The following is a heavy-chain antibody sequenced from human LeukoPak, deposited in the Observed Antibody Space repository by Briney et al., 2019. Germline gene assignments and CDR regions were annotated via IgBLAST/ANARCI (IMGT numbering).Heavy chain of an antibody. CDR3: ARLINYYGDTGYSGDAFDV. Sequence: KPSQTLSLTCTVSGGSISSGGYYWSWIRQHPGKSLEWIGYIYYSGSTYYNPSLKSRVTISVDTSKNQFSLKLSSVTAADTAVYYCARLINYYGDTGYSGDAFDVWGQGTMVPVSS. CDR1: GGSISSGGYY. V-gene: IGHV4-31*03. D-gene: IGHD3-10*01. J-gene: IGHJ3*01. CDR2: IYYSGST.